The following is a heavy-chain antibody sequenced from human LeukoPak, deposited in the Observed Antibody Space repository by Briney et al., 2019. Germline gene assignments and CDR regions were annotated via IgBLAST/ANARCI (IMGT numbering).Heavy chain of an antibody. CDR2: ISDSGGST. CDR3: VRDHLYAFDI. V-gene: IGHV3-23*01. J-gene: IGHJ3*02. Sequence: PGGSLRLSCVDSGFTFSSYAMSWVRQVPGKGLEWVSGISDSGGSTYYADSVKGRFTITGDKAKDSLYLHMNSLRAEDTAVYYCVRDHLYAFDIWGQGTMVTVSS. CDR1: GFTFSSYA.